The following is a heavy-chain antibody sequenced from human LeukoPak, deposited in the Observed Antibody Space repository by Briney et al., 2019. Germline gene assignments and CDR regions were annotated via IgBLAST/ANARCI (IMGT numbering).Heavy chain of an antibody. CDR1: GFTFSSYA. D-gene: IGHD6-6*01. CDR3: VPASIAAIDY. Sequence: GGSLRLSCAASGFTFSSYAMSWVRQAPGKGLEWVSAISGSGGSTYYADSVKGRFTISRGNSKNTLYLQMNSLRAEDTAVYYCVPASIAAIDYWGQGTLVTVSS. CDR2: ISGSGGST. V-gene: IGHV3-23*01. J-gene: IGHJ4*02.